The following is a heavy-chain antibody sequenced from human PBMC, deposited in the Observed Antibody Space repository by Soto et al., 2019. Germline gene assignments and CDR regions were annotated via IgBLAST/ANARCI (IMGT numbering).Heavy chain of an antibody. Sequence: EVQLVESGGGLVQPGGSLRLSCAASGFTFSSYDMHWVRQATGKSLEWVAAIGTGGDTYYPGSVKGRFTISRENAKNSLYLQMNSLRAGGTAVYFCAREKRVQGFYTFDIWGQGTMVTVSS. D-gene: IGHD3-3*01. V-gene: IGHV3-13*01. CDR1: GFTFSSYD. J-gene: IGHJ3*02. CDR2: IGTGGDT. CDR3: AREKRVQGFYTFDI.